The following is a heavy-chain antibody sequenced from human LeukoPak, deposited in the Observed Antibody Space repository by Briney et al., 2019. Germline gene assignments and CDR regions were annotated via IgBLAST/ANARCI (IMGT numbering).Heavy chain of an antibody. CDR2: MNPNSGNT. J-gene: IGHJ4*02. CDR3: ARVPLIAAAMSPDY. D-gene: IGHD6-13*01. CDR1: GYTFTSYD. V-gene: IGHV1-8*01. Sequence: ASVKVSCKASGYTFTSYDINWVRQATGQGLEWMGWMNPNSGNTGYAQKFQGRVTMTRNTSISTAYMELSSLRSEDTAVYYCARVPLIAAAMSPDYWGQGTLVTVSS.